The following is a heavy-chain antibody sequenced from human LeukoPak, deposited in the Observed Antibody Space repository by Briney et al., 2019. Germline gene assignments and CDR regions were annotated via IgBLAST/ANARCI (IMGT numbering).Heavy chain of an antibody. J-gene: IGHJ3*02. CDR3: ARHRLLFPLDI. CDR2: IYYSGST. Sequence: SETLSLTCTVSGGSISSSSYYWGWIRQPPGKGREWIGSIYYSGSTYYNPSLKSRVTVSVDTSKNLFSLKLSSVTAADTAVYYCARHRLLFPLDIWGQGTMVTVSS. CDR1: GGSISSSSYY. V-gene: IGHV4-39*01. D-gene: IGHD3-10*01.